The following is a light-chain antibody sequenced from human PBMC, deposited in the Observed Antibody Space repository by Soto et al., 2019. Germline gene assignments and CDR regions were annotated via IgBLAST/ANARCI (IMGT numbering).Light chain of an antibody. CDR1: QGIGNF. CDR3: QQLNTYPRT. CDR2: AAS. J-gene: IGKJ3*01. Sequence: IQLTQSPSSLSASVGDRVSITCRASQGIGNFLAWYQQKPGKPPKLLIYAASTLQSGVPSRFSASGSGTDFTLTISRLQFEDFATYYCQQLNTYPRTFGPGTKVDIK. V-gene: IGKV1-9*01.